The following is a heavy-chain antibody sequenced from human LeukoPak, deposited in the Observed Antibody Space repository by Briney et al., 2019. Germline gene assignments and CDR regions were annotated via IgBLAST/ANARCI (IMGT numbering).Heavy chain of an antibody. J-gene: IGHJ4*02. CDR3: ARHGMGSDDPWAFYFDY. CDR1: GGSIGTYY. V-gene: IGHV4-59*08. CDR2: IYYIGTT. D-gene: IGHD1-26*01. Sequence: SETLSLTCTVSGGSIGTYYWSWIRQSPEKGLEWIGYIYYIGTTNYNPSLKNRVTMSVQRSNNQFSLKLNSVTAADTAVYYCARHGMGSDDPWAFYFDYWGQGALVTVSS.